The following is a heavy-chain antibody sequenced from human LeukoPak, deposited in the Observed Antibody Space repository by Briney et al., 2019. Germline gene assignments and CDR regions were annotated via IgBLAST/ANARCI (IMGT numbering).Heavy chain of an antibody. CDR1: GFTFSSSE. CDR2: ISSSGGTI. D-gene: IGHD6-13*01. V-gene: IGHV3-48*03. Sequence: GGSLRLSCAASGFTFSSSEMNWVRQAPGKGLEWVSYISSSGGTISYADSVKGRFTISRDNAKNSLYLQMNSLRAEDTAIYYCARSGQHLFDFWGQGTLDTVSS. J-gene: IGHJ4*02. CDR3: ARSGQHLFDF.